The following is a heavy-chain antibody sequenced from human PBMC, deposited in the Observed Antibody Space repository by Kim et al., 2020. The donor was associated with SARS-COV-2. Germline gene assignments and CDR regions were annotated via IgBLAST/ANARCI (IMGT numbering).Heavy chain of an antibody. CDR3: ARDFHISAVYY. CDR2: IKGNRDGA. CDR1: GFSISTSW. Sequence: GGSLRLSCAASGFSISTSWMHWVRQVPGKGLLWLTRIKGNRDGATYADPEQVRLTVFRDNAKNMVNLQIDSLRDDATGLYYCARDFHISAVYYWGQGTLVSVSP. J-gene: IGHJ4*02. D-gene: IGHD6-25*01. V-gene: IGHV3-74*03.